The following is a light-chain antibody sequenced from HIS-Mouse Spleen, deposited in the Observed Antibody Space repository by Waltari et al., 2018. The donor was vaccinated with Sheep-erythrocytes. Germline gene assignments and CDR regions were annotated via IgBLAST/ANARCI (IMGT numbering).Light chain of an antibody. CDR1: QSVSSSH. CDR3: QQYGSSPPVT. V-gene: IGKV3-20*01. Sequence: EIVLTQSPGTLSLSPGERATLSCRASQSVSSSHLAWYQQKPGQAPRLLIYGASRRATGIPDRFSGSGSGTDFTLTISRLEPEDFAVYYCQQYGSSPPVTFGGGTKVEIK. CDR2: GAS. J-gene: IGKJ4*01.